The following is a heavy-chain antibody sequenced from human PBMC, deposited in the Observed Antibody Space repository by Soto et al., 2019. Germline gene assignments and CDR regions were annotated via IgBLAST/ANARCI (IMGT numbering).Heavy chain of an antibody. CDR1: GGSISSGGYY. CDR2: IYYSGST. J-gene: IGHJ4*02. D-gene: IGHD4-17*01. CDR3: ARNGYDGDYGPFDY. V-gene: IGHV4-31*03. Sequence: SETLSLTCTVSGGSISSGGYYWSWIRQHPGKGLEWIGYIYYSGSTYYNPSLKGRVTISVDTSKNQFSLKLSSVTAADTAVYYCARNGYDGDYGPFDYWGQGTLVTVSS.